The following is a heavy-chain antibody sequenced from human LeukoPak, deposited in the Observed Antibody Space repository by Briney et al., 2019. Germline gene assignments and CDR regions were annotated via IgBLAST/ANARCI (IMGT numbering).Heavy chain of an antibody. CDR3: AREPEQYQLLYYYYYGMDV. V-gene: IGHV3-33*01. CDR2: IWSDGNRK. Sequence: GGSLRLSCEASGFSFNIYGMHWVRQAPGKGLEWVAVIWSDGNRKYYADSVKGRFTISRDTSKNTLYLQMNSLRAEDTAVYYCAREPEQYQLLYYYYYGMDVWGQGTTVTVSS. D-gene: IGHD2-2*01. CDR1: GFSFNIYG. J-gene: IGHJ6*02.